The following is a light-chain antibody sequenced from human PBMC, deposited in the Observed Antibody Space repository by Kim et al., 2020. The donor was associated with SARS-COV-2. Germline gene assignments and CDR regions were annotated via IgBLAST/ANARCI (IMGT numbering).Light chain of an antibody. J-gene: IGKJ2*01. V-gene: IGKV1-5*03. Sequence: SASVDDRVSITRPARQKVGTSFAWYPHKLGTAPTLLIYMAATLQRGVPSTFSGSVSGTEFTLSISTLQPDDFATYYSQHYNNYPYTFGQGTKLEI. CDR3: QHYNNYPYT. CDR1: QKVGTS. CDR2: MAA.